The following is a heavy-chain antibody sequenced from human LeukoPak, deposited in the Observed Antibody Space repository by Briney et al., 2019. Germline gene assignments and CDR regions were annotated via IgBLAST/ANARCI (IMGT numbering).Heavy chain of an antibody. CDR2: INPNSGGT. V-gene: IGHV1-2*02. CDR3: ATYCSGGSCYSRYYGMDV. J-gene: IGHJ6*02. D-gene: IGHD2-15*01. Sequence: ASVTVSCKASGYTFTGYYMHWVRQAPGQGLEWMGWINPNSGGTNYAQKFQGRVTMTRDTSISTAYMELSRLRSDDTAVYYCATYCSGGSCYSRYYGMDVWGQGTTVTVSS. CDR1: GYTFTGYY.